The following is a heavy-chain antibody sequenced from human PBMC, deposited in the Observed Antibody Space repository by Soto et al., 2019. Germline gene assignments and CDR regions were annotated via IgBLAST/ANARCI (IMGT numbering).Heavy chain of an antibody. CDR1: GYSFTSYW. CDR2: IYPGDSDT. D-gene: IGHD3-22*01. J-gene: IGHJ6*02. CDR3: ARVGLLYYYDSSGQRGRWDYYGMDV. V-gene: IGHV5-51*01. Sequence: EVQLVQSGAEVKKPGESLKISCKGSGYSFTSYWIGWVRQMPGKGLEWMGIIYPGDSDTRYSPSFQGQVTISADKSISTAYLQWSSLKASDTAMYYCARVGLLYYYDSSGQRGRWDYYGMDVWGQGTTVTVSS.